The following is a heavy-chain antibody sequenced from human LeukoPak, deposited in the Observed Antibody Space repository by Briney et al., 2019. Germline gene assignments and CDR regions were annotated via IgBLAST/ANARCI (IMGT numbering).Heavy chain of an antibody. J-gene: IGHJ4*02. CDR1: GFTFSRHW. D-gene: IGHD6-19*01. V-gene: IGHV3-7*03. CDR3: ARLRIAVSATGGFDY. CDR2: IKEDGSEK. Sequence: GGSLRLSCAASGFTFSRHWMSWVRQAPGKGLEWVANIKEDGSEKTYVDSVKGRFTISRDNAENSLYLQINSLRAEDTAIYYCARLRIAVSATGGFDYWGQGTLVTVSS.